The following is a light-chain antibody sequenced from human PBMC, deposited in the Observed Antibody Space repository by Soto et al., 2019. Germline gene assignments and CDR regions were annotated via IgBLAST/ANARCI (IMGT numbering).Light chain of an antibody. Sequence: EIVMTHSPATLSVSPWERATLSCRASQSVSSNLAWYQQKPGQAPRLLIYGASTRATGIPARFSGSGSGTEFTLTISSLQSEDYAVYYCHQYNNWPPWTFGHGTKVDIK. CDR1: QSVSSN. CDR3: HQYNNWPPWT. J-gene: IGKJ1*01. CDR2: GAS. V-gene: IGKV3-15*01.